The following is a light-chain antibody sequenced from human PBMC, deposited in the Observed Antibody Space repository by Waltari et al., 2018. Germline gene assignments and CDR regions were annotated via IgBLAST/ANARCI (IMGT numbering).Light chain of an antibody. V-gene: IGKV3-15*01. CDR1: QTINDN. CDR2: GAS. CDR3: QHYHNGPPYT. Sequence: VTTQSPATLSVSPGEAATLSCRASQTINDNLAWYQQKPGQAPRLLIYGASRRAGGVSGRFSGSGSGTEFTLTISSLQSEDFAVYYCQHYHNGPPYTFGQGTKLDIK. J-gene: IGKJ2*01.